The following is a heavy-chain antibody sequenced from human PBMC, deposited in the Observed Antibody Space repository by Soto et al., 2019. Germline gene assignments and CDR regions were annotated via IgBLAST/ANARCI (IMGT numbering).Heavy chain of an antibody. CDR2: ISYDGSNK. D-gene: IGHD6-19*01. CDR3: ARVSASGWTKAPVDH. Sequence: PVGSLRLSCAASGFTFSTFGMHWVRQAPGKGLEWVAVISYDGSNKYYADSVKGRFTISRDNSKNALYLQMDSLRVEDTAVYYCARVSASGWTKAPVDHWGQGLLVTVSS. CDR1: GFTFSTFG. V-gene: IGHV3-30*03. J-gene: IGHJ4*02.